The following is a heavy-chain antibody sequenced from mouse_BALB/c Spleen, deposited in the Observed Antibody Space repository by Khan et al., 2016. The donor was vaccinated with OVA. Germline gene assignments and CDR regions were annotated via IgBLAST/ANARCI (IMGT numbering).Heavy chain of an antibody. Sequence: VQLKESGPGLVVPSQSLSITCTVSGFSLTGYGVNWVRQSPGKGLEWLGMIWGVGSIVYNSALKSILSISKDNSKSQVFLKMNSLQTDDTARYYCARAYYANYREAMDYWGQGTSVTVSS. CDR2: IWGVGSI. CDR1: GFSLTGYG. V-gene: IGHV2-6-7*01. D-gene: IGHD2-10*01. CDR3: ARAYYANYREAMDY. J-gene: IGHJ4*01.